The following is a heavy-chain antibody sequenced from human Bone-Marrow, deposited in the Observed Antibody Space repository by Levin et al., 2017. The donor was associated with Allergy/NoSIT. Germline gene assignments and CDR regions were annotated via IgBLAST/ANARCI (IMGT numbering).Heavy chain of an antibody. Sequence: GGSLRLSCAASGFNFDDYAMHWVRHVPGKGLEWVSGITSNSGSRDYADSVKGRFTISRDNARNSLFLQLNSLRAEDTALYYCAKDDSFDYWGQGTLVTVSS. CDR3: AKDDSFDY. CDR2: ITSNSGSR. V-gene: IGHV3-9*01. CDR1: GFNFDDYA. J-gene: IGHJ4*02.